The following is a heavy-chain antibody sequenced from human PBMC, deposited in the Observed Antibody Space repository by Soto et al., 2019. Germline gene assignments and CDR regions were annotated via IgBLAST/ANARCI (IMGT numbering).Heavy chain of an antibody. CDR3: RGYCSSTSCYGPYYYYGMDV. CDR2: IYYSGTT. CDR1: GGSISSGDYY. Sequence: PSETLSLTCTVSGGSISSGDYYRSWIRQPPGKGLEWIGYIYYSGTTYYNPSLKSRVTISVDTSKDQFSLKLSSVTAADTAVYYCRGYCSSTSCYGPYYYYGMDVWGQGTTVTVSS. J-gene: IGHJ6*02. D-gene: IGHD2-2*01. V-gene: IGHV4-30-4*01.